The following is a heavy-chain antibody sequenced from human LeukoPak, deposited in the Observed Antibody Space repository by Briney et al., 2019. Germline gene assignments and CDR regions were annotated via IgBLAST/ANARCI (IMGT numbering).Heavy chain of an antibody. CDR3: ARVRGYCGGGSCYGWFDP. Sequence: SETLSLTCTVSGASISSYYWSWIRQPPGKGLEWIGYIYYSGTTNYNPSLKSRVTISVDTSKNQFSLKLSSVTAADTAVYYCARVRGYCGGGSCYGWFDPWGQGTLVTVS. CDR1: GASISSYY. CDR2: IYYSGTT. J-gene: IGHJ5*02. D-gene: IGHD2-15*01. V-gene: IGHV4-59*12.